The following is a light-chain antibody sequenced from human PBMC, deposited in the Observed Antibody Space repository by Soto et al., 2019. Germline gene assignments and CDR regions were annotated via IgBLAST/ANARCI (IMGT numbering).Light chain of an antibody. CDR3: LEYKKWPLP. V-gene: IGKV3-15*01. J-gene: IGKJ4*01. CDR2: DTS. CDR1: QSLSSN. Sequence: EIVMTQSPATLSVSPGERATLSCRASQSLSSNLAWYQQKPGQAPRLLIYDTSTRATGIPARFSGSGSGTEFTLTISSLQSEDFAVYYCLEYKKWPLPFGGGTKGEIK.